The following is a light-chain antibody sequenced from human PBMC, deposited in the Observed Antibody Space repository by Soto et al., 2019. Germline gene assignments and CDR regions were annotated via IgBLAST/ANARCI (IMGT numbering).Light chain of an antibody. CDR2: GAS. J-gene: IGKJ5*01. Sequence: MTQAPSTLSASVGARVTITCRASQRVTSNLAWYQQNPGQAPRPXXYGASTRATGIPARFSGSGSGTEFTLTISSLQSEDFAVYFGQQYNNWPPITFGQGTRLEIK. CDR3: QQYNNWPPIT. V-gene: IGKV3-15*01. CDR1: QRVTSN.